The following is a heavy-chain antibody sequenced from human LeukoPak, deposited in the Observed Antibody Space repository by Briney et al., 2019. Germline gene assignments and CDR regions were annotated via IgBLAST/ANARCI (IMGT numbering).Heavy chain of an antibody. CDR2: ISSSGSTI. CDR3: ARGYCSGGSCYGQYYFDY. D-gene: IGHD2-15*01. V-gene: IGHV3-11*04. J-gene: IGHJ4*02. Sequence: GGSLRLSCAASGFTLSDYYMSWIRQAPGKGLEWVSYISSSGSTIYYADSVKGRFTISRDNAKNSLYLQMNSLRAEDTAVYYCARGYCSGGSCYGQYYFDYWGQGTLVTVSS. CDR1: GFTLSDYY.